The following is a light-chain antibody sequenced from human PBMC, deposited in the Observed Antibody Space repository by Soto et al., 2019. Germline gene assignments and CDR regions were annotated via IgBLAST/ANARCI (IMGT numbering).Light chain of an antibody. CDR2: EVT. CDR3: SSYTTTNTEASV. V-gene: IGLV2-14*01. J-gene: IGLJ1*01. Sequence: QSVLTQPASVSGSPGQSITISCTGTSGDIGSYNRVSWYQQHPGKAPKLIIYEVTDRPSGVSHRLSGSKSGNTVSLTISGLQAVDEAEYYCSSYTTTNTEASVFGTGTKGTVL. CDR1: SGDIGSYNR.